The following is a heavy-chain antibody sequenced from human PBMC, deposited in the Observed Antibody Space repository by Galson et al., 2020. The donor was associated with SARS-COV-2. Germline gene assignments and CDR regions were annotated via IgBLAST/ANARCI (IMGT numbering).Heavy chain of an antibody. D-gene: IGHD1-26*01. V-gene: IGHV4-61*02. CDR2: IYTTTGGT. J-gene: IGHJ4*02. Sequence: SETLSLTCTVSGGSIISGAYYWSWIRQPAGKGLEWIGRIYTTTGGTNYNPSLKSRVTISVDTSKNQFSLRLTSVTAADTAVYYCARESRWDLYFDCWVQGTLVGVSS. CDR3: ARESRWDLYFDC. CDR1: GGSIISGAYY.